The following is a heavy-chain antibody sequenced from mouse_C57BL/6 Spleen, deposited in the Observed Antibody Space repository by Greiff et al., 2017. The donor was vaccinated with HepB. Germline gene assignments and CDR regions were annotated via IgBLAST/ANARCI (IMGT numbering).Heavy chain of an antibody. CDR1: GFTFSSYA. CDR3: TRSGDYDEYYFDY. D-gene: IGHD2-4*01. V-gene: IGHV5-9-1*02. Sequence: EVKVVESGEGLVKPGGSLKLSCAASGFTFSSYAMSWVRQTPEKRLEWVAYISSGGDYIYYADTVKGRFTISRDNARNTLYLQMSSLKSEDTAMYYCTRSGDYDEYYFDYWGQGTTLTVSS. CDR2: ISSGGDYI. J-gene: IGHJ2*01.